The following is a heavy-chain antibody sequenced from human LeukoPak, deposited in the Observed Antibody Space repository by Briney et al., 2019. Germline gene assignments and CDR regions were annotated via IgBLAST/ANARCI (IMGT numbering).Heavy chain of an antibody. CDR3: ATPKARILYDTFDLRD. V-gene: IGHV1-24*01. J-gene: IGHJ4*02. Sequence: ASVKVSCKVSGYTLTELSMHWVRQAPGKEREWMGGFDAEDGETIYAQKFQGRVTMTEETSTDTAYMELSSLRPEHTPVYYCATPKARILYDTFDLRDWGQGTLVTVSS. D-gene: IGHD2/OR15-2a*01. CDR1: GYTLTELS. CDR2: FDAEDGET.